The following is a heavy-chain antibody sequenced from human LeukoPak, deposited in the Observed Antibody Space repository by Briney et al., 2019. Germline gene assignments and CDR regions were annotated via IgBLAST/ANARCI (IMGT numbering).Heavy chain of an antibody. CDR3: ARRRGYSNSNWVDP. CDR1: GFTVSSSY. J-gene: IGHJ5*02. CDR2: FYRGCTT. Sequence: GGSLRLYCAASGFTVSSSYMIWVRQAPGNGLEGVSVFYRGCTTYYADSFKGRFPISRDNSKNTLYLQMNSLRAEDTAVYYCARRRGYSNSNWVDPWGQGTMVTVSA. V-gene: IGHV3-53*01. D-gene: IGHD4-11*01.